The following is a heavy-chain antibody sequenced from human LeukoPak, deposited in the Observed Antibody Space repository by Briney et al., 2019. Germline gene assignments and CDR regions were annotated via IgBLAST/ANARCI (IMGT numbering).Heavy chain of an antibody. V-gene: IGHV4-34*01. CDR1: GGSFSGYY. CDR2: INHSGST. D-gene: IGHD3-16*02. Sequence: SETLSPTCAVYGGSFSGYYWSWIRQPPGKGLEWIGEINHSGSTNYNPSLKSRVTISVDTSKNQFSLKLSSVTAADTAVYYCARGCVYYDYVWGSYRYFDYWGQGTLVTVSS. J-gene: IGHJ4*02. CDR3: ARGCVYYDYVWGSYRYFDY.